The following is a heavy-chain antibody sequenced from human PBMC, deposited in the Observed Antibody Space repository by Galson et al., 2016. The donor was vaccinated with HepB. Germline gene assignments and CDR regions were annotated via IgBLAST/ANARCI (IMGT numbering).Heavy chain of an antibody. V-gene: IGHV5-51*01. CDR2: ISPGDSDT. D-gene: IGHD4-11*01. CDR3: ARRPPVTGRSGHYFDS. CDR1: GYSFSSYW. J-gene: IGHJ4*02. Sequence: QSGAAVKKPGESLKISCKGSGYSFSSYWIGWVRQMPGKGLEWMGIISPGDSDTRYSPSFQGQVTISVDKAINTAHMQWSSLKASDSGIYYCARRPPVTGRSGHYFDSWGQGTLVTVSS.